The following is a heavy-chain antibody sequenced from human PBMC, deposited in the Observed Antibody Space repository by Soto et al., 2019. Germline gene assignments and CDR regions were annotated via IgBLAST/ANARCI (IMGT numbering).Heavy chain of an antibody. CDR1: GFTVGNNY. V-gene: IGHV3-66*01. D-gene: IGHD3-10*01. CDR2: IHRGGST. CDR3: ARSANTYGSPFDY. Sequence: GGSLRLSCAASGFTVGNNYMSWVRQAPGKGLEWVSIIHRGGSTSYADSVKGRFTISRDSSKDILYLQINGLTADDTAVYYCARSANTYGSPFDYWGQGALVTVSS. J-gene: IGHJ4*02.